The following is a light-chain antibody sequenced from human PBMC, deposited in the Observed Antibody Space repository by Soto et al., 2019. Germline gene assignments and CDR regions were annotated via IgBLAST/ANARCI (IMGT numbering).Light chain of an antibody. V-gene: IGKV1-8*01. Sequence: AIRMTQSPSSLSASTGDRVTITCRASQGVSSYFAWYQQKPGKAPKLLIYAASTLQSGVPSRFSGSGSGTDFTLSVSCVQSEDIATYYCQQYYNYPITFGQGTRLEI. CDR1: QGVSSY. CDR3: QQYYNYPIT. CDR2: AAS. J-gene: IGKJ5*01.